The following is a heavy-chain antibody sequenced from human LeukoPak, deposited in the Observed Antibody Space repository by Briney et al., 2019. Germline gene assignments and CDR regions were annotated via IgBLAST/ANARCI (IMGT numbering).Heavy chain of an antibody. CDR3: ARVLNYENYDFWSGYYGPFDY. Sequence: RASVKISCKASGYTFTDYYMHWVHQAPGKGLEWMGRVDPEDGETIYAEKFQGRVTITADTSTDTAYMELSSLRSEDTAVYYCARVLNYENYDFWSGYYGPFDYWGQGTLVTVSS. CDR1: GYTFTDYY. D-gene: IGHD3-3*01. J-gene: IGHJ4*02. V-gene: IGHV1-69-2*01. CDR2: VDPEDGET.